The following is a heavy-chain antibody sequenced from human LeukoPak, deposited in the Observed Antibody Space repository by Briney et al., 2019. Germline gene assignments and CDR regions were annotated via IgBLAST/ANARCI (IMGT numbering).Heavy chain of an antibody. Sequence: GGSLRLSCAASGFTFSSYSMNWVRQAPGKGLEWVSYISSSSSTIYYADSAEGRFTISRDNAKNSVYLKMNSLRAEDSAVYYCARGLIAAAATGYYYSYGMDVWGQGTTVTVSS. CDR1: GFTFSSYS. CDR2: ISSSSSTI. CDR3: ARGLIAAAATGYYYSYGMDV. D-gene: IGHD6-13*01. J-gene: IGHJ6*02. V-gene: IGHV3-48*04.